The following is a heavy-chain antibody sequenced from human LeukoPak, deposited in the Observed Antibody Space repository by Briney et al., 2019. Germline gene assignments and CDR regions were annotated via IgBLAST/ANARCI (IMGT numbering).Heavy chain of an antibody. CDR2: IFHSGSA. D-gene: IGHD4-11*01. Sequence: SETLSLTCAVSGYSINIGYYWGWLRQPPGKGLEWIGSIFHSGSAYYNPSLKSRVTISVDTFKNQFSLKLNSVTAADTAVYYCARWTYSDYGFDYWGQGTLVTVSS. CDR1: GYSINIGYY. V-gene: IGHV4-38-2*01. CDR3: ARWTYSDYGFDY. J-gene: IGHJ4*02.